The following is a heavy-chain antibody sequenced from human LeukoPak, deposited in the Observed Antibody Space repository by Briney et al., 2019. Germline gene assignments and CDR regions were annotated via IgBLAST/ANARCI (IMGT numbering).Heavy chain of an antibody. J-gene: IGHJ4*02. CDR2: INPNSGGT. V-gene: IGHV1-2*02. CDR3: ASERNYYDTSGYYYAGVDY. D-gene: IGHD3-22*01. Sequence: GASVTVSCKASVYSFTSYCLHWLRQAPGQGLEWMGWINPNSGGTNYAQKFQGRVTMTRDTSISTAYMELSRLRSDDTAVYYCASERNYYDTSGYYYAGVDYWGQGTLVTVSS. CDR1: VYSFTSYC.